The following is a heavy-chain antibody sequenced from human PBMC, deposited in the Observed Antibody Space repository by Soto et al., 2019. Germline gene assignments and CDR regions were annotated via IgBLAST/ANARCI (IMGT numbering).Heavy chain of an antibody. V-gene: IGHV2-5*02. Sequence: QITLKESGPTLVKPTQTLTLTCTFSGSSFSTSGVGVGWIRQSPGKALEWLALIYWDDDKRYSPSLKRRLTITKDTSKNPVLLTMTDMYPVYTGTYFCAHKRGSGSYYGDFDCWGQGTLVTVSS. CDR1: GSSFSTSGVG. J-gene: IGHJ4*02. D-gene: IGHD1-26*01. CDR2: IYWDDDK. CDR3: AHKRGSGSYYGDFDC.